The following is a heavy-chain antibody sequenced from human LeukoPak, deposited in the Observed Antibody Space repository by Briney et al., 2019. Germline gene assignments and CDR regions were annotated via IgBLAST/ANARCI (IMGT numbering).Heavy chain of an antibody. D-gene: IGHD2-15*01. J-gene: IGHJ4*02. CDR3: AKERYCSGGTCYPDDN. V-gene: IGHV3-30*02. Sequence: GGSLRLSCAASGFTFSDYGMHWVRQAPGKGLEWVAFIRYDGNNKYYADSVKGRFTISRDNSKNTLNLQMNSLRPEDTAVYYCAKERYCSGGTCYPDDNWGQGILVTVSS. CDR2: IRYDGNNK. CDR1: GFTFSDYG.